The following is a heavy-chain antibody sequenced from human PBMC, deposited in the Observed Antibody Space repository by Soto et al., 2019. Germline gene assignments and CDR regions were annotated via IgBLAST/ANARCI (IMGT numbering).Heavy chain of an antibody. CDR2: ISGSGGST. CDR1: GFTFSSYA. CDR3: AKDREVERLERPFDY. V-gene: IGHV3-23*01. D-gene: IGHD1-1*01. Sequence: EVQLFESGGGLVQPGGSLRLSCAASGFTFSSYAMSWVRQAPGKGLEWVSAISGSGGSTYYADSVKGRFTISRDNSKNTLHLQMNSLRAEDTAVYYCAKDREVERLERPFDYWGQGTLVTVSS. J-gene: IGHJ4*02.